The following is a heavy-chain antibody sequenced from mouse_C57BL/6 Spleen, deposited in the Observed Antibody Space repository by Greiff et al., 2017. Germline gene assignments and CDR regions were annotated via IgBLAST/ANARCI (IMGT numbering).Heavy chain of an antibody. J-gene: IGHJ2*01. CDR3: ARQNYGSRYYFDY. V-gene: IGHV1-62-2*01. CDR1: GYTFTEYT. D-gene: IGHD1-1*01. Sequence: QVQLKQSGAELVKPGASVKLSCKASGYTFTEYTIHWVKQRSGRGLEWIGWFDPGSGGIKYNEKFKDKATLTADKSSSTVYMELSRLTSEDSAVXFYARQNYGSRYYFDYWGQGTTLTVSS. CDR2: FDPGSGGI.